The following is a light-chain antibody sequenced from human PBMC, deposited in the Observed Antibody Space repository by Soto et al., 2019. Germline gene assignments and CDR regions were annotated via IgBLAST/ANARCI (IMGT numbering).Light chain of an antibody. Sequence: DIQMTQSPSTLSASVGDRVTITCRASQSISSWLAWYQQKPGKAPKLLIYKASSLESGVPSRFSGSGSGTEFTLTISSLQPDDFATYYCQQYNSYSRALTFGGGTKV. V-gene: IGKV1-5*03. CDR2: KAS. CDR3: QQYNSYSRALT. CDR1: QSISSW. J-gene: IGKJ4*01.